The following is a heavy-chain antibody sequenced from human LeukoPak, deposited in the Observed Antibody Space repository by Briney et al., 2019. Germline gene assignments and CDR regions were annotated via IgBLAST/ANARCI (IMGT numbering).Heavy chain of an antibody. Sequence: SVKVSCKASGGTFSSYAISWVRQAPGQGLEWMGRIIPILGIANYAQKFQGRVTITADKSTSIAYMELSSLRSEDTAVYYCARGIVQRMTTGAFFDYWGQGTLVTVSS. CDR2: IIPILGIA. CDR3: ARGIVQRMTTGAFFDY. CDR1: GGTFSSYA. V-gene: IGHV1-69*04. D-gene: IGHD4-17*01. J-gene: IGHJ4*02.